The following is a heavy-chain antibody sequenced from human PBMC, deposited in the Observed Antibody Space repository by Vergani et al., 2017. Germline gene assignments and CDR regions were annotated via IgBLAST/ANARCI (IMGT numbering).Heavy chain of an antibody. CDR2: IDYSGST. D-gene: IGHD6-6*01. V-gene: IGHV4-31*03. J-gene: IGHJ4*02. Sequence: QVQLQESGPGLVKPSQTLSLTCTVSGGSISSGGYYWSWIRQHPGKGLEWIGYIDYSGSTYYNPSLKRRVTISVDTSKNQFSLKLSSVTAADTAVYYCARGDKAARPSRHFDYWGQGTLVTVSS. CDR1: GGSISSGGYY. CDR3: ARGDKAARPSRHFDY.